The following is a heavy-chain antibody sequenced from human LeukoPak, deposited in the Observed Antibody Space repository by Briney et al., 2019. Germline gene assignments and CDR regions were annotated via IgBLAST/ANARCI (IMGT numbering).Heavy chain of an antibody. CDR2: FDPEDGET. CDR1: GYTLTELS. CDR3: ATDSSGWYHYYGMDV. V-gene: IGHV1-24*01. Sequence: ASVKVSCKVSGYTLTELSMHWVRQAPGKGLEWMGGFDPEDGETIYAQKFQGRVTMTEDASTDTAYMELSSLRSEDTAVYYCATDSSGWYHYYGMDVWGQGTTVTVSS. J-gene: IGHJ6*02. D-gene: IGHD6-19*01.